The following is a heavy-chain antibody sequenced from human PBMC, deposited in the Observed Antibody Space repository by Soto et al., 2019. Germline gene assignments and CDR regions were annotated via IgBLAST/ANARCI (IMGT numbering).Heavy chain of an antibody. D-gene: IGHD3-10*01. CDR1: GLTFSTAW. J-gene: IGHJ6*02. CDR3: AREELLWFGESYYYGMDV. V-gene: IGHV3-15*07. CDR2: IKSKSHGGTT. Sequence: PGGSLRLSCAVSGLTFSTAWINWVRQAPGKGLEWVGRIKSKSHGGTTDFAAPVKGRFAISRDNSKNALYLQMNSLRAEDTAVYYCAREELLWFGESYYYGMDVWGQGTTVTASS.